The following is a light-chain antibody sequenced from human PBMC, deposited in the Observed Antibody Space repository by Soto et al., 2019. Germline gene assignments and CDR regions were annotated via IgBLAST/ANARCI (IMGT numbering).Light chain of an antibody. CDR1: QSISSW. CDR2: KAS. J-gene: IGKJ4*01. CDR3: QQYNSYSL. V-gene: IGKV1-5*03. Sequence: DIHMTQSPSTLSASLLDRVTITCRASQSISSWLAWYQQKPGKAPKLLIYKASSLESGVPSRFSGSGSGTEFTLTISSLQPDDFATYYCQQYNSYSLFGGGTKVDIK.